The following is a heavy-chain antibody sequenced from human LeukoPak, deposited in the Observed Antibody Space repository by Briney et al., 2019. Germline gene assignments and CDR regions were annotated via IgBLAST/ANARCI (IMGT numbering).Heavy chain of an antibody. J-gene: IGHJ4*02. CDR2: INSDGSST. CDR1: GFTFSSYW. CDR3: ARDLTVVVPAAMSLPIDY. V-gene: IGHV3-74*01. D-gene: IGHD2-2*01. Sequence: GGSLRLSCAASGFTFSSYWMHWVRQAPGKGLVWVSRINSDGSSTSYADYVKGRFTISRDNAKNTLYLQMNSLRAEDTAVYYCARDLTVVVPAAMSLPIDYWGQGTLVTVSS.